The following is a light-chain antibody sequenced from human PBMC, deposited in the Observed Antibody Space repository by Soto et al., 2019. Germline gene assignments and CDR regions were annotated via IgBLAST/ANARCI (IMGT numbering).Light chain of an antibody. CDR3: GTWDSSLSAWV. CDR1: SSNIGNNY. V-gene: IGLV1-51*01. CDR2: DKN. J-gene: IGLJ3*02. Sequence: QSVLTQPPSVSAAPGQKVTISCSGSSSNIGNNYVSWYQQLPGTAPKFLIYDKNKRPSRIPDRFSGSKSGASATLDITGLQTGDEADYYCGTWDSSLSAWVFGGGTKLTVL.